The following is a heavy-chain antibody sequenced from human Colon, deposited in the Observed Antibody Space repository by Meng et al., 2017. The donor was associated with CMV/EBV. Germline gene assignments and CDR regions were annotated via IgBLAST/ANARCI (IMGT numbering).Heavy chain of an antibody. CDR1: GASINNYY. CDR3: ARTGVSFVELRE. V-gene: IGHV4-59*01. CDR2: ILYTGTT. Sequence: SETLSLTCTVSGASINNYYWSWIRQSPGKGLEWIGYILYTGTTKYNPSLRSRVTISLDTSKNQFSLKVNSVTAADTAVYYCARTGVSFVELREWGQGTLVTVSS. J-gene: IGHJ4*02. D-gene: IGHD3-10*01.